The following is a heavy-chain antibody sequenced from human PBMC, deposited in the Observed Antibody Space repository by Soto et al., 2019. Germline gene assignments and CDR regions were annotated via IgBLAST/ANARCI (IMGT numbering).Heavy chain of an antibody. D-gene: IGHD6-19*01. J-gene: IGHJ4*02. Sequence: PGGSLRVSCAASGVNFRSYSISWVRQAPGKGLEWVSAISGSGGSTYYADSVKGRFTISRDNSKNTLYLQMNSLRAEDTAVYDGARRSSGWYFDYWGQGTLVTVSS. CDR2: ISGSGGST. CDR1: GVNFRSYS. CDR3: ARRSSGWYFDY. V-gene: IGHV3-23*01.